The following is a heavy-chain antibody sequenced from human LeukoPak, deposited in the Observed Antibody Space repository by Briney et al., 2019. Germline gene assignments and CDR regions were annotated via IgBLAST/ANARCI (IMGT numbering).Heavy chain of an antibody. J-gene: IGHJ3*02. CDR3: ARDKSVLLWFGELYDAFDI. V-gene: IGHV1-2*06. Sequence: ASVKVSCKASGYTFTGCYMHWVRQAPGQGLEWMGRINPNSGGTNYAQKFQGRVTMTRDTSISTAYMELSRLRSDDTAVYYCARDKSVLLWFGELYDAFDIWGQGTMVTVSS. D-gene: IGHD3-10*01. CDR1: GYTFTGCY. CDR2: INPNSGGT.